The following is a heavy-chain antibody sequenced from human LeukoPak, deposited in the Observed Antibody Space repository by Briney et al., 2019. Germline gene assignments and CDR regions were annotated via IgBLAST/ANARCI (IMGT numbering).Heavy chain of an antibody. CDR2: IYDSGST. CDR1: GGSIRSSFYS. CDR3: ARHYGP. D-gene: IGHD3-10*01. Sequence: SETMSLTSTVSGGSIRSSFYSWGWLRQPPGKGLEWIGSIYDSGSTYYNPSLKSRATISVYTPKSQFSLKLNSVTAADTAVYYCARHYGPWGQGTLVTVSS. V-gene: IGHV4-39*01. J-gene: IGHJ5*02.